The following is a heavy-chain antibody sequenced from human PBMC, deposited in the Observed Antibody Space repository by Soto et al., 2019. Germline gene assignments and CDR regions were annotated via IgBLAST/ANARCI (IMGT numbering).Heavy chain of an antibody. CDR2: LNTYGNT. D-gene: IGHD4-17*01. V-gene: IGHV4-4*07. CDR3: GRESGETRDYEAS. CDR1: GGSISSYR. J-gene: IGHJ5*02. Sequence: PSETLSLTCTVSGGSISSYRWSWIRQPAGKGLEWIGRLNTYGNTHYNPSLKSRVTVSVDTSRNQFFLTLRSVTAADSAVYHCGRESGETRDYEASWGQGTPVTVSS.